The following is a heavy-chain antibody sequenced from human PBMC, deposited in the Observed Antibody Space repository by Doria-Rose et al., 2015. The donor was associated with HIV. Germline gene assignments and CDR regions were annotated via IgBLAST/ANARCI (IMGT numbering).Heavy chain of an antibody. J-gene: IGHJ4*02. D-gene: IGHD3-10*01. CDR3: ATGVTLDY. V-gene: IGHV3-21*01. CDR2: ISSTSAYI. Sequence: VKLVQSGGGLVRPGGTLRLSCATYGFTVSSHRINWVRQATGKGLEWVSSISSTSAYINYADSVRGRFTISRDNARNSLYLQMDSLRAEDTAIYYCATGVTLDYWGQGTLVTVSS. CDR1: GFTVSSHR.